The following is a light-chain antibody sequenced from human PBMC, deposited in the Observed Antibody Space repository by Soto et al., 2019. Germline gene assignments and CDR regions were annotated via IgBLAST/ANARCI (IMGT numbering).Light chain of an antibody. CDR2: GAS. V-gene: IGKV3-20*01. Sequence: EVEMTQSPATLSVYKGERATLSCRASQSVSSNLAWYQQKPGQAPRLLIYGASSRATGIPDRFSGSGSGTDFTLTISRLEPEDFAVYYCQQYGSSATFGQGTKVDI. CDR3: QQYGSSAT. CDR1: QSVSSN. J-gene: IGKJ1*01.